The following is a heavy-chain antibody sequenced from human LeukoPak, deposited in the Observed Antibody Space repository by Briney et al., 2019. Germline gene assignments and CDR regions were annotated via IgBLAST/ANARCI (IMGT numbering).Heavy chain of an antibody. D-gene: IGHD3-9*01. J-gene: IGHJ6*03. CDR2: INHSGST. V-gene: IGHV4-34*01. CDR1: GGSFSGYY. Sequence: PSETLSLTCAVYGGSFSGYYWSWIRQPPGKGLEWVGEINHSGSTNYNPSLKSRVTISVDTSKNQFSLKLSFAIAADTAVYYCARGRDPIFRYFDWSPRPYYYYMDVWGKGTTVTVSS. CDR3: ARGRDPIFRYFDWSPRPYYYYMDV.